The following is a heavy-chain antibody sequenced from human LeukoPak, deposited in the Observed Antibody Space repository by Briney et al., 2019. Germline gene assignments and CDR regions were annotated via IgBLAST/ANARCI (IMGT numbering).Heavy chain of an antibody. CDR1: GFTLSSYA. D-gene: IGHD5-18*01. J-gene: IGHJ4*02. V-gene: IGHV3-23*01. CDR2: FSGSGTST. CDR3: AKGLSTTIVTPLGC. Sequence: GGSLRLSCAASGFTLSSYAMSWVRQTPGKGLEWVSSFSGSGTSTYYADSVKGRFTISRDNSKNMLYLQMNSLRAEDTAVYYCAKGLSTTIVTPLGCWGQGTLVTVSS.